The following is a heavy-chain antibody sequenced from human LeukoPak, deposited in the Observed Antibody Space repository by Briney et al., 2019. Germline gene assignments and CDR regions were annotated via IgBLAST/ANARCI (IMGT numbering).Heavy chain of an antibody. J-gene: IGHJ5*02. CDR1: GYSFTSYW. D-gene: IGHD3-3*01. Sequence: GESLKISCKGSGYSFTSYWIGWVRQMPGKGLEWMGIIYPGDSDTRYSPSFQGQVTISADKSISTACLQWSSLKASDTAMYYCASVTSITIFGVVSSWFDPWGQGTLVTVSS. V-gene: IGHV5-51*01. CDR2: IYPGDSDT. CDR3: ASVTSITIFGVVSSWFDP.